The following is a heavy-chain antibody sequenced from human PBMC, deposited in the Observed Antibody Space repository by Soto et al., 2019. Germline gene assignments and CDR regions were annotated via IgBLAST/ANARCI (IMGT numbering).Heavy chain of an antibody. CDR2: IKYSGHT. Sequence: QLQLQESGPGLVMPSETLSLTCTVSGGSISSISYYWGWIRQPPGKGLEWIGSIKYSGHTFYNPSLKSRVTMSVDTSKNQFSLRLSSVTAAETAVYYCARVDIAVVPSTTFDYWGQGTLVTVSS. CDR3: ARVDIAVVPSTTFDY. D-gene: IGHD2-2*01. V-gene: IGHV4-39*01. CDR1: GGSISSISYY. J-gene: IGHJ4*02.